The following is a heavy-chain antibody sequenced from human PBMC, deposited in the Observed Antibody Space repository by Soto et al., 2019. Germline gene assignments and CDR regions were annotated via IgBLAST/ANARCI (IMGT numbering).Heavy chain of an antibody. J-gene: IGHJ6*03. CDR2: ISGSGGST. CDR1: GFTFSSYA. CDR3: AKDRGDWNFGTDYYYYMDV. Sequence: GGSLRLSCAASGFTFSSYAMSWVRQAPGKGLEWVSAISGSGGSTYYADSVKGRFTISRDNSKNTLYLQMNSLRAEDTAVYYCAKDRGDWNFGTDYYYYMDVWGKGTTVTVSS. V-gene: IGHV3-23*01. D-gene: IGHD1-7*01.